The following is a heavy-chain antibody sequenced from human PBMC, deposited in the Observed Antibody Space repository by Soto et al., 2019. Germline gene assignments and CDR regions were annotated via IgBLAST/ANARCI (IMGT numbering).Heavy chain of an antibody. D-gene: IGHD6-19*01. CDR1: GFTFSVFG. V-gene: IGHV3-30*18. CDR3: AKTITLSPSDDSRGRGALIDH. J-gene: IGHJ4*02. Sequence: QVHLVESGGGVVQPGGSLRLSYAASGFTFSVFGMHWVRQAPGKGPEWVAVISHEGNSKHYADSVKGRFTISRDNAKNTLSLLMDSLRPEDTALYYCAKTITLSPSDDSRGRGALIDHWGQGTLVTVSS. CDR2: ISHEGNSK.